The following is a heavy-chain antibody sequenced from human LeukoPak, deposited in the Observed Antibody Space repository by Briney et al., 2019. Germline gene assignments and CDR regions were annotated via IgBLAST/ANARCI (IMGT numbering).Heavy chain of an antibody. CDR3: ARITYSSGWYEGVDY. D-gene: IGHD6-19*01. J-gene: IGHJ4*02. CDR1: NDSISSGDYY. CDR2: IYYSGST. Sequence: SETLSLACTVSNDSISSGDYYWNWIRQPPGKGLEWIGYIYYSGSTNYNPSLKSRVTISVDTSKNQFSLKLSSVTAADTAVYYCARITYSSGWYEGVDYWGQGTLVTVSS. V-gene: IGHV4-61*08.